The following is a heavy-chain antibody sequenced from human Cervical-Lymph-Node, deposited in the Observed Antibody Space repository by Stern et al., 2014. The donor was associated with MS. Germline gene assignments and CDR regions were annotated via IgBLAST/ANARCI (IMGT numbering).Heavy chain of an antibody. V-gene: IGHV3-30*18. CDR1: GFSFSSYG. CDR3: AKDRGMIVVVTYSLDS. CDR2: ISYDGSNA. D-gene: IGHD3-22*01. Sequence: DQLVESGGGVVQPGRSLRLSCVASGFSFSSYGMHWVRQAPGRGLAWVAVISYDGSNAYYADAVKGRFTISRDNSKNTLYLQLNSLRAEDTAVYYCAKDRGMIVVVTYSLDSWGQGTLVTVSS. J-gene: IGHJ4*02.